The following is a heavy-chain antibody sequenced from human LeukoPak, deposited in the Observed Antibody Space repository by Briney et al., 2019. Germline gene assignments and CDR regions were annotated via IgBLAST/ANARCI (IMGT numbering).Heavy chain of an antibody. D-gene: IGHD3-16*02. V-gene: IGHV1-8*03. CDR1: GYTFTSYD. J-gene: IGHJ3*02. Sequence: ASVKVSCTASGYTFTSYDINWVRQAPGQGLEWMGWMNPNSGNTGYAQKFQGRVTITRNTSISTAYMELSSLRSEDTAVYYCARAPLEGDAFDIWGQGTMVTVSS. CDR3: ARAPLEGDAFDI. CDR2: MNPNSGNT.